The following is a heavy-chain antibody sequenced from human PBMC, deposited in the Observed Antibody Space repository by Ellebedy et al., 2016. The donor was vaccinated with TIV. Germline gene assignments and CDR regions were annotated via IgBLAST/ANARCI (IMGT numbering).Heavy chain of an antibody. Sequence: GGSLRLSCAASGFTFSDYYMSWIRQAPGKGLEWISYISTSGSTIYYAESVKGRFTISRDNTKNSLYLQMNSLRAEDTALYYCATSGYSSTWLFRGMDVWGQGTTVTVSS. V-gene: IGHV3-11*01. CDR2: ISTSGSTI. CDR1: GFTFSDYY. J-gene: IGHJ6*02. CDR3: ATSGYSSTWLFRGMDV. D-gene: IGHD6-13*01.